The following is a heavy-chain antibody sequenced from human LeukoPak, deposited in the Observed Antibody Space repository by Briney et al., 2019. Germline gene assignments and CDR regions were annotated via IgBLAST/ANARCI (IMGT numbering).Heavy chain of an antibody. V-gene: IGHV4-4*02. CDR3: AREGGPYRPLDY. CDR2: VHLSGRT. J-gene: IGHJ4*02. CDR1: GGSISTTNW. Sequence: SETLSLTCGVSGGSISTTNWWTWVRQPPGEGLEWIGEVHLSGRTHYNPSLESRVTMSVDMSENHISLRLTSVTAADTAVYYCAREGGPYRPLDYSGQGTLVTASS.